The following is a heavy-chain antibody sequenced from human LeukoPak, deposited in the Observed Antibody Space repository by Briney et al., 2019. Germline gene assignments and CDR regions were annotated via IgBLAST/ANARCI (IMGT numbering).Heavy chain of an antibody. Sequence: SETLSLTCNVSGGSISRYYWAWIRQPPGMGLESIGKIHNGGNAYYTPSLKSRVTLSMDASRNQVSLRLSSVTAADTAVYYCESGYSTTLDFWGQGTLVTVSS. V-gene: IGHV4-59*04. D-gene: IGHD6-13*01. CDR1: GGSISRYY. CDR3: ESGYSTTLDF. J-gene: IGHJ4*02. CDR2: IHNGGNA.